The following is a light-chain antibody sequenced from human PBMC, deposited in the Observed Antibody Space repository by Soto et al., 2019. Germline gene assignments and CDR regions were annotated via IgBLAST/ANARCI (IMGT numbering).Light chain of an antibody. CDR2: GAS. CDR3: QQYGSSPIT. J-gene: IGKJ5*01. V-gene: IGKV3-20*01. CDR1: QSVSSN. Sequence: EIVLTQSPGTLSLSPGERATLSCRASQSVSSNLAWYQQKPGQAPRLLIYGASNRATGIPDTFSVSGSGTDFTLTISRLEPEDFAVYYCQQYGSSPITFGQGTRLEIK.